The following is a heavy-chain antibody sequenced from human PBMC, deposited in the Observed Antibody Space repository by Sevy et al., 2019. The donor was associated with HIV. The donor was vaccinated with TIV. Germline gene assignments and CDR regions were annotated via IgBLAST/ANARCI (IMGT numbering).Heavy chain of an antibody. CDR1: GLIFSKYG. D-gene: IGHD3-10*01. J-gene: IGHJ3*02. CDR2: IRYDGSPK. CDR3: AKGLGMVQGALLSDDI. V-gene: IGHV3-30*02. Sequence: GGSLRLSCAASGLIFSKYGMHWVRQAPGKGLEWVAFIRYDGSPKYYVDSVKGRFTISRDNSKNTLYLQMNSLRADDTAVYYCAKGLGMVQGALLSDDIWGQGTMVTVSS.